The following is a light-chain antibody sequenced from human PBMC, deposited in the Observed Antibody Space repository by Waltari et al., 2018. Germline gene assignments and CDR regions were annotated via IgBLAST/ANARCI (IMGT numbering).Light chain of an antibody. Sequence: SYELTQPPSVSVSPGQTASITCSGDKLGDQYIHWYQQKPAQSPVLVIHQDNKRPSGIPERVAGSSSGNTATLTISGTQAIDEADYFCQAWDRSPRFGGGTKLTVL. J-gene: IGLJ2*01. CDR1: KLGDQY. V-gene: IGLV3-1*01. CDR2: QDN. CDR3: QAWDRSPR.